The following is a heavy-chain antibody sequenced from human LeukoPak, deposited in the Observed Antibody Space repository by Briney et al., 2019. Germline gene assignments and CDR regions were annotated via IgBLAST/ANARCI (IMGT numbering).Heavy chain of an antibody. CDR1: GFTVSSNY. CDR3: ARGLGYCTTTTCYLPLDS. D-gene: IGHD2-2*01. V-gene: IGHV3-53*01. J-gene: IGHJ4*02. CDR2: IYSDGFT. Sequence: GGSLRLSCAASGFTVSSNYMSWARQAPEKGLEWVSIIYSDGFTYYADSVKGRFTIARDNSKNTLDPQMNSLTVEDTAVYYCARGLGYCTTTTCYLPLDSWGQGTLVTVSS.